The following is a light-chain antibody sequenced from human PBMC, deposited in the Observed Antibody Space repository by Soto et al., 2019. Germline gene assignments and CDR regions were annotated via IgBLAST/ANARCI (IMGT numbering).Light chain of an antibody. Sequence: DIVMTQTPLSLPVTPGEPASISCRSSQSLLDSDDGNTYLDWYLQKPGQSPQLLIYAASGLQDGVPSRFSGSGSGTDFTLAISDLQPEDFATYYCQQTRSFPYTFGQGTKLEI. CDR3: QQTRSFPYT. CDR2: AAS. V-gene: IGKV2-40*01. J-gene: IGKJ2*01. CDR1: QSLLDSDDGNTY.